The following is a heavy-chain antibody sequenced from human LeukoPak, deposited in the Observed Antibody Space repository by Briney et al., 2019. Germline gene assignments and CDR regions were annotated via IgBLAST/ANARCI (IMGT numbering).Heavy chain of an antibody. CDR2: IYYSGST. CDR1: GGSISSSSYY. D-gene: IGHD5-12*01. J-gene: IGHJ4*02. Sequence: SETLSLTCIISGGSISSSSYYWGWIRQPPGKGLEWIGSIYYSGSTYYNPSLKSRVTISVDASKNQFSLKLSSVTAADTAVYYCARALATMFFDYWGQGTLVTVST. CDR3: ARALATMFFDY. V-gene: IGHV4-39*07.